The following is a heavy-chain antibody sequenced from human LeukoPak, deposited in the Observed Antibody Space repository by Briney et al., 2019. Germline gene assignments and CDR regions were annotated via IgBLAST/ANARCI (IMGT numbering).Heavy chain of an antibody. CDR3: ARDPPGYGYFDY. V-gene: IGHV1-3*01. CDR1: GYTFTSYA. D-gene: IGHD5-18*01. Sequence: ASVKVSCKASGYTFTSYAMHWVRQAPGQRLEWMGWINAGNGNTKYSQKFQGRVTITRDTSASTAYMELSSLRSEDTAVYYCARDPPGYGYFDYWGQGTLVTVSS. CDR2: INAGNGNT. J-gene: IGHJ4*02.